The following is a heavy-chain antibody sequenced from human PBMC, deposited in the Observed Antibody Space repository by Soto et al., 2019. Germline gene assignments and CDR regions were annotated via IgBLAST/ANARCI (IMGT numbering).Heavy chain of an antibody. Sequence: QVQLQESGPGLVKPSGTLPLTCAVSSGSISSSNWWSWVRQPPGKGLEWIGEIYHSGSTNYNLSLKSRVTISVDKSKNQFSLKLSSVTAADTAVYYCARVVVVAAPYFDYWGQGTLVTVSS. CDR2: IYHSGST. D-gene: IGHD2-15*01. J-gene: IGHJ4*02. CDR3: ARVVVVAAPYFDY. CDR1: SGSISSSNW. V-gene: IGHV4-4*02.